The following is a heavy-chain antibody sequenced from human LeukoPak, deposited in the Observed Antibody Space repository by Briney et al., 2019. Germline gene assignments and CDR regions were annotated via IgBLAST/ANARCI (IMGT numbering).Heavy chain of an antibody. Sequence: GGSLRLSCVASGFTFSSYAMTWVRQAPGKGLEWVSGISGSGGTTYYADSVRGRFTISRDNSKNTLYLQMNSLRAEDTAVYYCGIYSSSSRPGYFDYWGQGTLVTVSS. CDR3: GIYSSSSRPGYFDY. V-gene: IGHV3-23*01. CDR1: GFTFSSYA. D-gene: IGHD6-6*01. J-gene: IGHJ4*02. CDR2: ISGSGGTT.